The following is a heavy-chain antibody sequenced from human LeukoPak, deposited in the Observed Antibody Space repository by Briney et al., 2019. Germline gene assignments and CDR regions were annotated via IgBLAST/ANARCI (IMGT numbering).Heavy chain of an antibody. V-gene: IGHV3-7*01. D-gene: IGHD3-9*01. Sequence: GGYLRLSCAASGFTFTTYWMTWVRQAPGKGLEWVANINQDGTEKYYVDSVKGRFTISRDNAKNSLYLQMDSLRVEDTAVYYCARDPYYDILTGSADYFDYWGQGTLVTVSS. J-gene: IGHJ4*02. CDR2: INQDGTEK. CDR3: ARDPYYDILTGSADYFDY. CDR1: GFTFTTYW.